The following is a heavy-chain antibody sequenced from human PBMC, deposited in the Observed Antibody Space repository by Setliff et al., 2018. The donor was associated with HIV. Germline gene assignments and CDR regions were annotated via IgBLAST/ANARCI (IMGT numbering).Heavy chain of an antibody. V-gene: IGHV2-5*02. Sequence: SGPTLVNPTQTLTLTCTFSGLSLSTSGVGVGWIRQPPGKALEWLALIYWDDDKRYRSSLKSRLTITKDTSKNQVVLTMTNMDPVDTATYYCAHSLYCSSSNCSGLLFDYWGQGTLVTVSS. CDR3: AHSLYCSSSNCSGLLFDY. D-gene: IGHD2-2*01. CDR1: GLSLSTSGVG. CDR2: IYWDDDK. J-gene: IGHJ4*02.